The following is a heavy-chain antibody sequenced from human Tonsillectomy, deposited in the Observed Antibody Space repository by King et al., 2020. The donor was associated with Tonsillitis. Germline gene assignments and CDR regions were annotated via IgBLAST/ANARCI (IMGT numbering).Heavy chain of an antibody. V-gene: IGHV3-30*02. CDR2: IRSDGSNK. J-gene: IGHJ5*01. CDR1: GFTFSSYG. Sequence: VQLVESGGGVVQPGGSLRLSCAASGFTFSSYGMHWVRQAPGKGLEWVAFIRSDGSNKYYADSVKGRFTISRDNSKNTLYLQMNSLRAEDTAVYYCAKDFETTGTNGGFDSWGQGTLVTVSS. CDR3: AKDFETTGTNGGFDS. D-gene: IGHD1-1*01.